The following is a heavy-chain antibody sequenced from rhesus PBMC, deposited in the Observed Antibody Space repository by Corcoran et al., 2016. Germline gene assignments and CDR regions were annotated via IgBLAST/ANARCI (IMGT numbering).Heavy chain of an antibody. D-gene: IGHD3-3*01. J-gene: IGHJ4*01. V-gene: IGHV4S12*01. CDR3: ARDALWSGSFFDY. Sequence: QVQLQESGPGVVKPSETLSLTCAVSXGTIRSGYYYRSWYPRPPSKGREWIGGIHSKSESTNYNPSLKGRVAIXTDTSKNQFSLKLSSVTATDTAVYYCARDALWSGSFFDYWGQGVLVTVSS. CDR1: XGTIRSGYYY. CDR2: IHSKSEST.